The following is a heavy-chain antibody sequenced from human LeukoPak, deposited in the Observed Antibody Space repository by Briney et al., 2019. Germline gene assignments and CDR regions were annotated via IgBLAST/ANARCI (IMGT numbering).Heavy chain of an antibody. CDR2: IYSGGST. Sequence: GGSLRLSCAASGFTVSSNYMSWVRQAPGKGLEWVSVIYSGGSTYYADSVKGRFTISRDNSKNTLYLQMNSLRAEDTAVYYCARDQRGSGSYPSHNWFDPWGQGTLVTVSS. J-gene: IGHJ5*02. D-gene: IGHD3-10*01. V-gene: IGHV3-66*01. CDR3: ARDQRGSGSYPSHNWFDP. CDR1: GFTVSSNY.